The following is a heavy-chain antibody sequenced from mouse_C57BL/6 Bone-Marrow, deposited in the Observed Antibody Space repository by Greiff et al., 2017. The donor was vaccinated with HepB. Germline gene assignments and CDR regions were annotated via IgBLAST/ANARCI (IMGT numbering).Heavy chain of an antibody. Sequence: VQLQQSGAELVRPGASVKLSCTASGFNIKDDYMHWVKQRPEQGLEWIGWIDPENGDTEYASKFQGKATITADTSSNTAYLQLSSLTSEDTAVYYGTTGYDGYLYYFDYWGQGTTLTVSS. J-gene: IGHJ2*01. CDR3: TTGYDGYLYYFDY. D-gene: IGHD2-3*01. CDR1: GFNIKDDY. CDR2: IDPENGDT. V-gene: IGHV14-4*01.